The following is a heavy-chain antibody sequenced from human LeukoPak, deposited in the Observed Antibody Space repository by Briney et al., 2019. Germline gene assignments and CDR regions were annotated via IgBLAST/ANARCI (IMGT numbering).Heavy chain of an antibody. D-gene: IGHD1-1*01. J-gene: IGHJ4*02. CDR1: GYSISSGYY. CDR2: IYHSGST. V-gene: IGHV4-38-2*02. Sequence: SETLSLTCAVSGYSISSGYYWGWIRQPPGKGLEWIGSIYHSGSTYYNPSLKSRVTISVDTSKNQFSLKLSSVTAADTAVYYCARDSPVERLFDYWGQGTLVTVSS. CDR3: ARDSPVERLFDY.